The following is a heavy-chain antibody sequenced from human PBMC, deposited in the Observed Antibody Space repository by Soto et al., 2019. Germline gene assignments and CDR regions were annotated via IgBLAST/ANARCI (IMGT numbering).Heavy chain of an antibody. CDR3: ARVAGYCSGGSCFLHFDY. D-gene: IGHD2-15*01. V-gene: IGHV4-4*02. Sequence: QVQLQESGPGLVKPSGTLSLTCAVSGGSISSSNWWSWVRQPPGKGLEWIGEIYHSGSTNYNPSLKSRVTISVDKSKNQFSLKLSSVTAADTAVYYCARVAGYCSGGSCFLHFDYCGQGTLVTVSS. J-gene: IGHJ4*02. CDR2: IYHSGST. CDR1: GGSISSSNW.